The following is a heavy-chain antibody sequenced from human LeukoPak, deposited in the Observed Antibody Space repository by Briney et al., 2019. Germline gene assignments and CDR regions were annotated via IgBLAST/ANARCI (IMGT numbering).Heavy chain of an antibody. CDR3: ARPSFVTATTNWFDP. J-gene: IGHJ5*02. CDR1: GYTFTGYY. Sequence: ASVKVSCKASGYTFTGYYMHGVRQAPGQGLEWMGWINPNSGGTNYAQKFQGRVTMTRDTSISTAYMELSRLRSDDTAVYYCARPSFVTATTNWFDPWGQGTLVTVSS. D-gene: IGHD2-21*02. V-gene: IGHV1-2*02. CDR2: INPNSGGT.